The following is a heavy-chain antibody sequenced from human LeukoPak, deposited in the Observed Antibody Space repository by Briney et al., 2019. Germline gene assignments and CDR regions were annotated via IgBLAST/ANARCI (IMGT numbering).Heavy chain of an antibody. CDR3: ARVLIPCSPSCYRPWYYYYYMDV. V-gene: IGHV1-2*02. J-gene: IGHJ6*03. Sequence: ASVKVSCKASGYTFTGYYMHWVRQAPGQGLEWMGWINPNSGGTNYAQKFQGRVTMTRDTSISTAYMEPSRLRSDDTAVYYCARVLIPCSPSCYRPWYYYYYMDVWGKGTTVTLSS. CDR2: INPNSGGT. D-gene: IGHD2-2*01. CDR1: GYTFTGYY.